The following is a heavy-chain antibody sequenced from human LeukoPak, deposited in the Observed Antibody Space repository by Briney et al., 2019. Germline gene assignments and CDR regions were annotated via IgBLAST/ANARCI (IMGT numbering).Heavy chain of an antibody. J-gene: IGHJ6*02. CDR1: GFSFNSYG. CDR2: IRYDGSDK. Sequence: GGSLRLSCAASGFSFNSYGMHWVRQAPGKGLEWVAFIRYDGSDKFYADSVKGRFTMSRDNSKNTVFLQMNTLIPDGTAVYYCARIDGMYAMDVWGQGTTVIVSS. D-gene: IGHD1-14*01. V-gene: IGHV3-30*02. CDR3: ARIDGMYAMDV.